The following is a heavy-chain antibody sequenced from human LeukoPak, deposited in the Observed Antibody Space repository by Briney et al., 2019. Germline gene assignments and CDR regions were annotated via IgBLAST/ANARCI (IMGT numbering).Heavy chain of an antibody. CDR1: GFTFSSYA. CDR2: ISYDGSNK. V-gene: IGHV3-30*04. D-gene: IGHD1-26*01. CDR3: AKDLSKVGTTRFRNYYYYMDV. Sequence: GGSLRLSCAASGFTFSSYAMHWVRQAPGKGLEWVAVISYDGSNKYYADSVKGRFTISRDNSKNTLYLQMNILKAEDTALYYCAKDLSKVGTTRFRNYYYYMDVWGKGTTVTVSS. J-gene: IGHJ6*03.